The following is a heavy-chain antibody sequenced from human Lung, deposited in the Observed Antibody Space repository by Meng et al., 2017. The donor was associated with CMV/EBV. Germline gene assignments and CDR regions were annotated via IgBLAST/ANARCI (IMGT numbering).Heavy chain of an antibody. CDR1: GFTFTRYW. J-gene: IGHJ4*02. V-gene: IGHV3-7*01. CDR3: ARIGYSSSSFDY. CDR2: IKQDGSER. D-gene: IGHD6-13*01. Sequence: SXAASGFTFTRYWMSWVRQAPGKGLEWVANIKQDGSERHYADSVKGRITISRDNAKNSLYLQTDSLRVEDTAIYYCARIGYSSSSFDYWGQGMLVXVSS.